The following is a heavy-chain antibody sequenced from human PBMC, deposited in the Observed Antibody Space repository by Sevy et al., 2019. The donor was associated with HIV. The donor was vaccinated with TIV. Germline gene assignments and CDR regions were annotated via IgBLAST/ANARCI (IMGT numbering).Heavy chain of an antibody. D-gene: IGHD3-16*02. V-gene: IGHV4-59*01. Sequence: SETLSLTCTVSGGSISSYYWSWIRQPPGKGLEWIGYIYYSGSTNYNPSLKSRVTISVDTSKNQFSLKLSSVTAADTAVYYCARTYPGYDYVWGSYRNYYYMDVWGKGTTVTVSS. J-gene: IGHJ6*03. CDR3: ARTYPGYDYVWGSYRNYYYMDV. CDR1: GGSISSYY. CDR2: IYYSGST.